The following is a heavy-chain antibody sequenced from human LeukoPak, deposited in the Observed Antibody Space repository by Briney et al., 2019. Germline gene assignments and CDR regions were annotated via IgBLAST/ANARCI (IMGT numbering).Heavy chain of an antibody. Sequence: SETLSLTCAVYGGSFSDYYWSWIRQPPGKGLEWIGEINHSGSTNYNPSLKSRVTISVDTSKNQFSLKLSSVTAADTAVYYCARGNRGVMLYFYYMDVWGKGTTVTVSS. CDR2: INHSGST. D-gene: IGHD3-16*01. CDR1: GGSFSDYY. CDR3: ARGNRGVMLYFYYMDV. J-gene: IGHJ6*03. V-gene: IGHV4-34*01.